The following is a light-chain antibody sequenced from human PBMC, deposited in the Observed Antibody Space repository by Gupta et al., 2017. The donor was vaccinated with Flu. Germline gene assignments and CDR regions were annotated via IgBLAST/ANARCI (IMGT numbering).Light chain of an antibody. CDR1: QSLLHSNGYNY. Sequence: DIVMTQSPLSLPVTPGEPASISCRSSQSLLHSNGYNYLDWYLQKPGQSPQLLIYLGSNRASGVPDRFSGSGSGTDFTLKISRVEAEDVGVYDCMQALQTPVFTFGPGTKVDIK. J-gene: IGKJ3*01. V-gene: IGKV2-28*01. CDR3: MQALQTPVFT. CDR2: LGS.